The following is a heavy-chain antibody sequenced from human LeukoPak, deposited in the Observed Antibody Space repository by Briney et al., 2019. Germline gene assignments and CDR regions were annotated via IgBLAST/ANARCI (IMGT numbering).Heavy chain of an antibody. D-gene: IGHD3-22*01. Sequence: SETLSLTCTVSGGSISSSSYYWGWIRQPPGKGLEWIGSIYYSGSTYYNPSLKSRVTISVDTSKNQFSLKLSSVTAADTAVYYCARHGGALHYYDSSGYRSSFDYWGQGTLVTVTS. CDR1: GGSISSSSYY. J-gene: IGHJ4*02. CDR2: IYYSGST. CDR3: ARHGGALHYYDSSGYRSSFDY. V-gene: IGHV4-39*01.